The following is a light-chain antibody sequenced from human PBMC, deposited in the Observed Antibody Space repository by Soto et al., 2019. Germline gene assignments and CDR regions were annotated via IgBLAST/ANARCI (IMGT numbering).Light chain of an antibody. CDR3: QHYDTSPLS. CDR2: AAS. Sequence: EIVLTQSPGTLSLSPGEKATLSCRASESINSGHVAWYQQKPGQAPRLLIYAASTRATDIPDRFSGSGSGTDFTLTISRLEPEDFAVYSCQHYDTSPLSFGGGTKVVI. CDR1: ESINSGH. J-gene: IGKJ4*01. V-gene: IGKV3-20*01.